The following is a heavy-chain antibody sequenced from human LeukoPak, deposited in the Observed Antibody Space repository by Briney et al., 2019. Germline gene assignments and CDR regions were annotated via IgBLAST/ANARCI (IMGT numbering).Heavy chain of an antibody. Sequence: ASVKVSCKASGYTFTGYYMHWVRQAPGQGLEWMGWINPNSGGTNYSQKLQGRVTMTRDTSISTAYMELSRLRSDDTAVYYCARGYYYDSSGYYYEWGQGNLVTVSS. D-gene: IGHD3-22*01. V-gene: IGHV1-2*02. CDR1: GYTFTGYY. CDR3: ARGYYYDSSGYYYE. CDR2: INPNSGGT. J-gene: IGHJ4*02.